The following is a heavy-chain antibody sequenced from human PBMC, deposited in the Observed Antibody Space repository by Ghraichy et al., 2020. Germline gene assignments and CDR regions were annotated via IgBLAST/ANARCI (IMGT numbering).Heavy chain of an antibody. D-gene: IGHD5-18*01. V-gene: IGHV1-69*13. CDR1: GCTFSSYA. J-gene: IGHJ6*02. Sequence: SVKVSCKASGCTFSSYAISWVRQAPGQGLEWMGGIIPIFGTANYAQKFQGRVTITVDESTSTAYMELSSLRFEDTAVYYCARGVGGDDTAMVNYYYYGMDVWGQGTTVTVSS. CDR3: ARGVGGDDTAMVNYYYYGMDV. CDR2: IIPIFGTA.